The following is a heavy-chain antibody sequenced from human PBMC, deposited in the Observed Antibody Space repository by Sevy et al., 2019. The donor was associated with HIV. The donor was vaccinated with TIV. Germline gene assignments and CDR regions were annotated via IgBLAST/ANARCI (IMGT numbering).Heavy chain of an antibody. CDR2: VSISGDNT. CDR3: GKDVYASGIFGY. CDR1: GFTFSSYA. Sequence: GGSLRLSCAASGFTFSSYAMSWFRQDPGKGLEWVSGVSISGDNTYYADSVKGRFTISRDNSKNTLYLQMDSLRAEDTAVYYCGKDVYASGIFGYWGQGTLVTVSS. V-gene: IGHV3-23*01. D-gene: IGHD3-10*01. J-gene: IGHJ4*02.